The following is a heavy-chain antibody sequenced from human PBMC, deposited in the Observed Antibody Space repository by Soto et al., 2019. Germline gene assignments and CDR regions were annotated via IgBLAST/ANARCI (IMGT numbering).Heavy chain of an antibody. D-gene: IGHD6-6*01. Sequence: GGSLRLSCAGSGFTFSNAWMNWVRQAPGKGLEWVGRIKSKIDGETTDYAAPVKGRFTISRDDSKNTLYLQMNSLKTEDTALYYCTTESIAARPEWGQGSLVTVSS. CDR3: TTESIAARPE. CDR2: IKSKIDGETT. V-gene: IGHV3-15*07. CDR1: GFTFSNAW. J-gene: IGHJ4*02.